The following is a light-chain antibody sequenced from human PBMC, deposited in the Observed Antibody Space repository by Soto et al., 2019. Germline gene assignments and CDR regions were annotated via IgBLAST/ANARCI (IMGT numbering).Light chain of an antibody. V-gene: IGLV2-14*01. Sequence: QSALTQPASVSGSPGQSITISCTGTSSDVGAYDYVSWFQQHPGKAPKLIIYEVSYRPSGVSSRFSGSKSGNRASLTISGLQAEDEADYYCSSYTTRSTHVVFGGGTKLTDL. CDR1: SSDVGAYDY. CDR3: SSYTTRSTHVV. CDR2: EVS. J-gene: IGLJ2*01.